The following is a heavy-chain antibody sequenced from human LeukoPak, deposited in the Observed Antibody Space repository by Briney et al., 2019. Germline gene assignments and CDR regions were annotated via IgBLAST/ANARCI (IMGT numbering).Heavy chain of an antibody. J-gene: IGHJ4*02. V-gene: IGHV4-4*07. CDR2: IQTSGST. Sequence: SETLSLSCTVSGGSINSYYWNWIRQPAGKGLEWIGHIQTSGSTKYNPSLKSRVTMSIDTSKNQFSLNLYSVTAADTAVYYCATNYTAVSAFDSWGQGTLVTVSS. CDR3: ATNYTAVSAFDS. CDR1: GGSINSYY. D-gene: IGHD6-19*01.